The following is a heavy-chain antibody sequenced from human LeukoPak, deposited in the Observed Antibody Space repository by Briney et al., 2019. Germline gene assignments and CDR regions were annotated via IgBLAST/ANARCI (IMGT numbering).Heavy chain of an antibody. D-gene: IGHD5-18*01. V-gene: IGHV4-4*07. CDR2: IYFTGNT. CDR3: ARVRGITDMAYFDY. CDR1: GGSISTYY. J-gene: IGHJ4*02. Sequence: SETLSLTCTVSGGSISTYYWSWIRQPAGKGLEWIGRIYFTGNTNYNSSLKSRVTMSVDMSRNQFSLKLSSVTAADTAMYYCARVRGITDMAYFDYWGQETPVTVSS.